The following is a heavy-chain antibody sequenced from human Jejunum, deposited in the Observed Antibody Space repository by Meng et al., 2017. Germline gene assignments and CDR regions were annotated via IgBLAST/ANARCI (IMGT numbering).Heavy chain of an antibody. CDR1: GYSFSDYY. CDR2: INGSASNI. CDR3: ARRAGSSGSYATDY. D-gene: IGHD6-19*01. V-gene: IGHV3-11*01. Sequence: QGQLWESGGGLVKSGGSLKLSCAASGYSFSDYYMSWIRQAPGKGLEWVSYINGSASNIYYADSVQGRFTISRDNSKKSLYLQMNSLRADDTAVYYCARRAGSSGSYATDYWGQGTLVTVSS. J-gene: IGHJ4*02.